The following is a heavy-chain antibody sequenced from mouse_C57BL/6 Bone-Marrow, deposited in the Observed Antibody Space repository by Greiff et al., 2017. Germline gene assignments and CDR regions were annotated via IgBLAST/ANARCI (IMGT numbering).Heavy chain of an antibody. CDR1: GYSFTSGYY. J-gene: IGHJ1*03. CDR3: AKITTDWYFDV. CDR2: ISYDGSN. Sequence: EVQLVESGPGLVKPSQSLTLTCSVSGYSFTSGYYWNWIRQFPGNKLEWMGFISYDGSNTYNPSLTNPISITRETSKNLYFLKLNSVTTEDTATYCCAKITTDWYFDVWGTGTTVTVSS. D-gene: IGHD1-1*01. V-gene: IGHV3-6*01.